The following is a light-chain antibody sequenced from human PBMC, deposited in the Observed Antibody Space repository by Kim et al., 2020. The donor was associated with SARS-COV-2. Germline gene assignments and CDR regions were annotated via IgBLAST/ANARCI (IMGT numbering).Light chain of an antibody. J-gene: IGLJ1*01. CDR3: SSYTSSSFV. Sequence: PGTSSPFSCTATCSDVGGYNYVSWYQPHPGKAPNLMLYDVSNRPSGVSNRFSGSKSGNTASLTISGLQAEDEADYSCSSYTSSSFVFGTGTKVTVL. CDR1: CSDVGGYNY. CDR2: DVS. V-gene: IGLV2-14*03.